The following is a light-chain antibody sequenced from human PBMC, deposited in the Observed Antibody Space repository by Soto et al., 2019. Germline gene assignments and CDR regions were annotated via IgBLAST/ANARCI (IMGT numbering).Light chain of an antibody. CDR2: EGS. CDR1: SSDVGSYSL. V-gene: IGLV2-23*01. J-gene: IGLJ1*01. CDR3: GSYAGRSNYV. Sequence: QSVLTQPASVSGSPGQSITISCTGSSSDVGSYSLVSWYQQHPGKAPKLMIYEGSKRPSGVSYRFAGSKSGNTASLTISGLQAEDESDYYCGSYAGRSNYVLGTGTKVTVL.